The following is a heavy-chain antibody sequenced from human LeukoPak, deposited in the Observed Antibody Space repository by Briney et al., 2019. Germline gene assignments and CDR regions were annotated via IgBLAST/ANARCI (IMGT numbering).Heavy chain of an antibody. J-gene: IGHJ5*02. CDR2: ISSSGSTI. CDR3: ARTPRRHNWFDP. CDR1: GFTFSDYY. Sequence: PGGPLRLSCAASGFTFSDYYMSWIRQAPGKGLEWVSYISSSGSTIYYADSVKGRFTISRDNAKNSLYLQMTSPRAEDTAVYYCARTPRRHNWFDPWGQGTLVTVSS. V-gene: IGHV3-11*01.